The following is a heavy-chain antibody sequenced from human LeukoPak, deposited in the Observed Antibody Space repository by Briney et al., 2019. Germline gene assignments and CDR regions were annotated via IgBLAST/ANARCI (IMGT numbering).Heavy chain of an antibody. Sequence: GGSLRLSCVASGFTFTDAWMSWVRQAPGKGLEWVGRIKSKIDGGTIDYAAPVKGRFTISRDDSRNTLYLQMNSLKTEDTAVYYCTTRRQDGWWGQGTLVTVSS. CDR2: IKSKIDGGTI. V-gene: IGHV3-15*01. J-gene: IGHJ4*02. CDR1: GFTFTDAW. D-gene: IGHD2-15*01. CDR3: TTRRQDGW.